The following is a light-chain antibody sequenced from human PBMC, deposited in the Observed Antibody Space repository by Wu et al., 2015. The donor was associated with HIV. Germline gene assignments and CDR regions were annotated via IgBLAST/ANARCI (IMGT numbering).Light chain of an antibody. Sequence: DIQLTQSPSFLSASVGDRVTITCRASQGMSSYLAWYQQKPGEAPKLLIYTASTLQTGVPSRFSGSGSGTEFTLTISSLQPEDFATYYCQQLNSYPLTFGPGPSWR. J-gene: IGKJ2*01. CDR3: QQLNSYPLT. V-gene: IGKV1-9*01. CDR1: QGMSSY. CDR2: TAS.